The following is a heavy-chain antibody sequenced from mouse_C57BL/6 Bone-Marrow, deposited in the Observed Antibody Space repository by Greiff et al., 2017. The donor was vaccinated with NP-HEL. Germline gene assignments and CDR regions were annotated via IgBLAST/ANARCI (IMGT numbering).Heavy chain of an antibody. J-gene: IGHJ1*03. Sequence: VQLQQSGAELARPGASVKLSCKASGYTFTSYGIRWVKQRPGQGLEWIGEIYPRSGNTYYNEKFKGKATLTADKSSSTAYMELRSLTSEDSAVYFCARSTGTRYFDVWGTGTTVTVSS. CDR1: GYTFTSYG. V-gene: IGHV1-81*01. CDR2: IYPRSGNT. CDR3: ARSTGTRYFDV. D-gene: IGHD4-1*01.